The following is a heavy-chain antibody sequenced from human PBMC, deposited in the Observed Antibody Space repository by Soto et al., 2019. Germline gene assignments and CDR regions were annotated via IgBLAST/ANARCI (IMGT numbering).Heavy chain of an antibody. Sequence: QVQLQESGPGLVKPSQTLSLTCTVSGGSISSGDYYWSWIRQPPGKGLEWIGYIYYSGSTYYNPSLTSRVTIPVDTSKHQFSLKLSSVTAADTAEYYCARECSSSSWYVRERGSDYWGQGSLVTVSS. CDR2: IYYSGST. CDR3: ARECSSSSWYVRERGSDY. D-gene: IGHD6-13*01. V-gene: IGHV4-30-4*01. J-gene: IGHJ4*02. CDR1: GGSISSGDYY.